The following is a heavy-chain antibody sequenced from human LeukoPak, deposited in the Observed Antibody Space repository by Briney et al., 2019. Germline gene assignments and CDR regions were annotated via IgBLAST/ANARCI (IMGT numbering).Heavy chain of an antibody. D-gene: IGHD6-19*01. J-gene: IGHJ5*02. CDR3: ATRLRAPEYSSGWYNWFDP. V-gene: IGHV1-18*01. Sequence: ASVKVSCKASGYTFTSYGISWVRQAPGQGLEWMGWISAYNGNTNYAQKLQGRVTMTTDTPTSTAYMELRSLRSEDTAVYYCATRLRAPEYSSGWYNWFDPWGQGTLVTVSS. CDR1: GYTFTSYG. CDR2: ISAYNGNT.